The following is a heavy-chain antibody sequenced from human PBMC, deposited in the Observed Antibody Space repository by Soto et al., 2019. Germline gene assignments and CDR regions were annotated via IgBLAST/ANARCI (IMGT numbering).Heavy chain of an antibody. D-gene: IGHD2-2*01. CDR2: IIPIADTT. CDR3: ARSQGSSTSLEIYYYYYYGMDV. J-gene: IGHJ6*02. Sequence: QVQLVQSGAEVKKPGSSVKVSCKASGGTFSSYASSWVRQAPGQGLEWMGGIIPIADTTNYAQKFQGRVTITADESKSTAYMELSSLRSEDTAVYYCARSQGSSTSLEIYYYYYYGMDVWGQGTTVTVSS. V-gene: IGHV1-69*01. CDR1: GGTFSSYA.